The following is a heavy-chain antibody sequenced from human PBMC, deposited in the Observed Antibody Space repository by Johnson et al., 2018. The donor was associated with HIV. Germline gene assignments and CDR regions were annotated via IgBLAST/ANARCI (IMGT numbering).Heavy chain of an antibody. Sequence: VQLVESGGGLFQPAASLTLSCSASRFTFSSFWMTWVRQAPGKGLELVANIKDDGSENYDVDPVKGRFTISRDNAKNSLYLQMSSLRAEDTAIYYCARPNRPQYRSTFDIWGQGTKVTVSS. D-gene: IGHD6-13*01. CDR2: IKDDGSEN. CDR3: ARPNRPQYRSTFDI. J-gene: IGHJ3*02. V-gene: IGHV3-7*05. CDR1: RFTFSSFW.